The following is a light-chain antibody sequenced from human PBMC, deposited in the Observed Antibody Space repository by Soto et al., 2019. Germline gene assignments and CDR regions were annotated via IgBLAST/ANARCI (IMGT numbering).Light chain of an antibody. CDR2: ATS. J-gene: IGKJ4*01. V-gene: IGKV3-15*01. CDR1: QSVGNN. Sequence: EIVVTQSPATLSVSPGERATLSCRASQSVGNNFAWYQQKPGQAPRLLIFATSTRATGVPARFSGSGSGTEFTVTFSSLQSEDFAVYYCPQYGDWPLTFGGGAKVEIE. CDR3: PQYGDWPLT.